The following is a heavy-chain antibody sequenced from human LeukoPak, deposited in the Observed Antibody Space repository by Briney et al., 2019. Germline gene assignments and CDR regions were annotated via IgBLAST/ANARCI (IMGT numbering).Heavy chain of an antibody. J-gene: IGHJ3*02. CDR2: IYYSGST. CDR3: ARDSAPAVDAFDI. CDR1: GGSISSYY. Sequence: SETLSLTCTVSGGSISSYYWGWIRRPPGKGLEWIGSIYYSGSTYYNPSLKSRVTISVDTSKNQFSLKLSSVTAADTAVYYCARDSAPAVDAFDIWGQGTMVTVSS. V-gene: IGHV4-39*07. D-gene: IGHD2-2*01.